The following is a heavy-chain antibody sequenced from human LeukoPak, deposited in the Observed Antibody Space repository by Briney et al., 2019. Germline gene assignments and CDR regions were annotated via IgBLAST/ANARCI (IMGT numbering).Heavy chain of an antibody. D-gene: IGHD2-21*02. J-gene: IGHJ4*02. CDR1: GFTFSSYA. V-gene: IGHV3-30-3*01. Sequence: PGGSLRLSCAASGFTFSSYAMHWVRQAPGKGLEWVAVIPYDGSNKYYADSVKGRFTISRDNSKNTLYLQMNSLRAEDTAVYYCARLAYCGGDCYLGEGYFDYWGQGTLVTVSS. CDR3: ARLAYCGGDCYLGEGYFDY. CDR2: IPYDGSNK.